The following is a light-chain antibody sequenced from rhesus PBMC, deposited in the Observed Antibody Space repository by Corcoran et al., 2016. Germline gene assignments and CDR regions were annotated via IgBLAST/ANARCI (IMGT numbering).Light chain of an antibody. CDR2: KTC. Sequence: DIQLTQSPSSLSASVGDTVTITCRASQSISRWLAWYQQRPGRAPNLLSYKTCTLQGGVPSKFRGSGSGTEFSLTISSMQSEDFAIYYCQQYNSRPFTFGPGTKL. CDR3: QQYNSRPFT. J-gene: IGKJ3*01. V-gene: IGKV1-22*01. CDR1: QSISRW.